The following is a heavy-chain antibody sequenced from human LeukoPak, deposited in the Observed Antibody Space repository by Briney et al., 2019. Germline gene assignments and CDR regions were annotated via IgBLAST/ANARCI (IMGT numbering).Heavy chain of an antibody. CDR2: INPSGTGT. J-gene: IGHJ4*02. D-gene: IGHD3-22*01. V-gene: IGHV1-46*01. Sequence: GASVKVSCKASGYTLTNNYMHWVRRAPGQGLEWMGVINPSGTGTSYAQKFQGRVTMTRNTSISTAYMELSSLRSEDTAVYYCARGYSSGYYPDYWGQGTLVTVSS. CDR3: ARGYSSGYYPDY. CDR1: GYTLTNNY.